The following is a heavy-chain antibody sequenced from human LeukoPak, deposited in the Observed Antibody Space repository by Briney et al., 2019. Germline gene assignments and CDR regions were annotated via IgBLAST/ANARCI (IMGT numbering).Heavy chain of an antibody. J-gene: IGHJ3*02. Sequence: SETLSLTCTVSGGSISSYYWSWIRQPPGKGLEWIGSMYYSGSTNYKPSLKSRVTISVDTSKNQFSLKLSSVTAADTAVYYCARHAYYYDRSGSYEAFDIWGKEQWSPSLQ. V-gene: IGHV4-59*08. CDR2: MYYSGST. CDR3: ARHAYYYDRSGSYEAFDI. D-gene: IGHD3-22*01. CDR1: GGSISSYY.